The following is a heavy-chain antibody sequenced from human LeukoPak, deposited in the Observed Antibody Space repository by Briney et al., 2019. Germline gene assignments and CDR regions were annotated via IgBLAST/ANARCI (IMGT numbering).Heavy chain of an antibody. D-gene: IGHD5-18*01. J-gene: IGHJ4*02. Sequence: GASVNVSCKASGGTFSIYAISWVRQAPGQGLEWMGGIIPILGTANYAQKFQGRVTITADESTSTAYMELSSLRSEDTAVYYCATKRGYSYGSPHWGQGTLVTVSS. CDR2: IIPILGTA. CDR3: ATKRGYSYGSPH. V-gene: IGHV1-69*13. CDR1: GGTFSIYA.